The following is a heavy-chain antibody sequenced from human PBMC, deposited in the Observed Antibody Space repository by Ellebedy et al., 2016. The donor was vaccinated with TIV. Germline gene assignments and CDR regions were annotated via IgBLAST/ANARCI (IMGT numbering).Heavy chain of an antibody. J-gene: IGHJ4*02. CDR3: ARGSAYYHRYFDD. V-gene: IGHV1-69*13. D-gene: IGHD3-10*01. Sequence: SVKVSCKTSGYTFSSHGISWVRQAPGQRLQWMGGITGMFRTVTYAQNFQGRVIITADEFMSTAYMELSSLRSEDTAVYYCARGSAYYHRYFDDWGQGTLVTVSS. CDR1: GYTFSSHG. CDR2: ITGMFRTV.